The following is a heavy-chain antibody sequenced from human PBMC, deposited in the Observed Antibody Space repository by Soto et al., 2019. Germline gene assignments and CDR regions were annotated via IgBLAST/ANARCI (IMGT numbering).Heavy chain of an antibody. V-gene: IGHV3-23*01. CDR2: ISGGGGST. J-gene: IGHJ6*02. CDR3: AKARDGFGEFYGMDV. CDR1: GFTFSSHA. Sequence: GESLKISCAASGFTFSSHAMSWVRQAPGKGVGGVSAISGGGGSTYYAESVKGRFTISRDNSKNALYLQMNSLRAEGTAVYYCAKARDGFGEFYGMDVWGQGTTVTVSS. D-gene: IGHD3-10*01.